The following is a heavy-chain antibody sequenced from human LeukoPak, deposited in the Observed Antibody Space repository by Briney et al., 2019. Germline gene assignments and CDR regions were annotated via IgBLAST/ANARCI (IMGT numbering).Heavy chain of an antibody. CDR3: ARDAGYNWNYAPYYYYMDV. V-gene: IGHV1-69*13. D-gene: IGHD1-7*01. CDR1: GGTFSSYA. J-gene: IGHJ6*03. CDR2: IIPIFGTA. Sequence: ASVKVSCKASGGTFSSYAISWVRQAPGQGLEWMGGIIPIFGTANYAQKFQGRVTITADESTSTAYMELSSLRSEDTAVYYCARDAGYNWNYAPYYYYMDVWGKGTTVTVSS.